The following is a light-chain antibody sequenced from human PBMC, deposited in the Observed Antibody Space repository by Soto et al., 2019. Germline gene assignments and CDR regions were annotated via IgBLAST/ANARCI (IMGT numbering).Light chain of an antibody. V-gene: IGKV3-15*01. CDR2: GAS. J-gene: IGKJ3*01. Sequence: EIVMTQSPVTLSFSPGERATLSCRASQSLGGNLAWYQQKPGQGPRLLIFGASTRATGVPARFSGSGSGTEFTLTLTSLQSEDYAVYYCQQYTQLHTFGPGSTVDIK. CDR1: QSLGGN. CDR3: QQYTQLHT.